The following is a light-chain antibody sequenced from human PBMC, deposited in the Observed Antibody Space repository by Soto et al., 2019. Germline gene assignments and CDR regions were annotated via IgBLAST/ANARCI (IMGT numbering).Light chain of an antibody. J-gene: IGKJ2*01. CDR1: QSISAE. V-gene: IGKV3-15*01. CDR2: GVS. Sequence: EIVMTQSPATLSVSPGERATLSCRASQSISAELAWYQQRPGQPPGLLIYGVSARATGVPDRLRGRRSGPHFTPTYRGPHSEDFAASYCQQGHAWPPTFGQGT. CDR3: QQGHAWPPT.